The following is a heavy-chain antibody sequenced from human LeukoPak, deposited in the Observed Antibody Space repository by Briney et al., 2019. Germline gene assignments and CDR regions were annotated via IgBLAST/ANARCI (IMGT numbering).Heavy chain of an antibody. V-gene: IGHV3-21*01. CDR1: GFTFSSYS. CDR3: ARDRITMIGPADAFDI. Sequence: GGSLGLSCAASGFTFSSYSMNWVRQAPGKGLEWVSSISSSSSYIYYADSVKGRFTISRDNAKNSLYLQMNSLRAEDTAVYYCARDRITMIGPADAFDIWGQGTMVTVSS. D-gene: IGHD3-22*01. J-gene: IGHJ3*02. CDR2: ISSSSSYI.